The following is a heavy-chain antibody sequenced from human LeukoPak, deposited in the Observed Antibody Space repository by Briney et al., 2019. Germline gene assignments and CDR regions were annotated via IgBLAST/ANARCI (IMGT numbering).Heavy chain of an antibody. D-gene: IGHD1-26*01. Sequence: SGTLSLTCAVSDSSISAGNWWSWVRQPPGKGLEWIGEIYHSGSTNYNPSLKSRVTISVDTSKNQFSLKLSSVTAADTAVYYCAREGVGATLNWFDPWGQGTLVTVSS. CDR2: IYHSGST. J-gene: IGHJ5*02. CDR1: DSSISAGNW. CDR3: AREGVGATLNWFDP. V-gene: IGHV4-4*02.